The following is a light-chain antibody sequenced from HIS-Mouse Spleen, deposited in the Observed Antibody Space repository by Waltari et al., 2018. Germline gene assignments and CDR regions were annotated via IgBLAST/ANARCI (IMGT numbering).Light chain of an antibody. V-gene: IGLV3-21*02. CDR3: QVGDSSSDRV. CDR2: DDR. J-gene: IGLJ1*01. CDR1: NIGSKS. Sequence: SYVLTQPPSVSVAPGQTARITCGGNNIGSKSGHWYQQKQGQAPVLVVYDDRGRPSGIPERFSGSTSGNTATLTISRVEAGDEADHYCQVGDSSSDRVFGTGTKVTVL.